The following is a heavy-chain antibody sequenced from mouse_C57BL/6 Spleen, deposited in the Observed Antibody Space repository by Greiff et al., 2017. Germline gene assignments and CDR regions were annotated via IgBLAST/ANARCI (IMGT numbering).Heavy chain of an antibody. CDR2: FYPGSGSI. J-gene: IGHJ1*03. CDR1: GYTFTEYT. D-gene: IGHD1-1*01. CDR3: ARHEDRDYGRSYWYFDG. V-gene: IGHV1-62-2*01. Sequence: VQLQQSGAELVKPGASVKLSCKASGYTFTEYTIHWVKQRSGRGLEWIGWFYPGSGSIKYNEKFKDKATLTADKSSSTVYMELSRLTSEDSAVYFCARHEDRDYGRSYWYFDGWGTGTTVTVSS.